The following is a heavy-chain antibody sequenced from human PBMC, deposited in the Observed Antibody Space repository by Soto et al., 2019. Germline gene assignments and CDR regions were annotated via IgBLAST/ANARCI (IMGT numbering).Heavy chain of an antibody. CDR2: IYYSGST. J-gene: IGHJ3*02. Sequence: QVQLQESGPGLVKPSETLSLTCTVSGGSISSYYWSWIRQPPGKGLEWIGYIYYSGSTNYNPSLKSRVTISVDTSKNQFSLKLSSVPAADTAVYYCASYSGYATDAFDIWGQGTMFTVSS. V-gene: IGHV4-59*08. CDR3: ASYSGYATDAFDI. D-gene: IGHD5-12*01. CDR1: GGSISSYY.